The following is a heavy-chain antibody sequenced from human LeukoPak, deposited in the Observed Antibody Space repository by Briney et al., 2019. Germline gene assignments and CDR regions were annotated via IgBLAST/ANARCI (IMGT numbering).Heavy chain of an antibody. Sequence: ASVKVSCKASGYTFTSYYVHWVRQAPGQGLEWMGIINPSGGSTSYAQKFQGRVTMTRDTSTSTVYMELSSLRSEDTAVYYCARASGSYYGTHYFDYWGQGTLVTVSS. CDR3: ARASGSYYGTHYFDY. V-gene: IGHV1-46*01. J-gene: IGHJ4*02. CDR2: INPSGGST. D-gene: IGHD1-26*01. CDR1: GYTFTSYY.